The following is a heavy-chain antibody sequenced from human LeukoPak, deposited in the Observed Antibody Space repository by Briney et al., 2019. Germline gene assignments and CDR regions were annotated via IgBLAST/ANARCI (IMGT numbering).Heavy chain of an antibody. Sequence: SQTLSLTCAISGDSVSRNSAAWNWIRQSPSRGLEWLGRTYYRSKWYNDYAISMKGRITINPDTSKNQFSLQMNSVTPEDTAVYYCARDSSAMFDYWGQGTLVAVSS. CDR3: ARDSSAMFDY. D-gene: IGHD2-2*01. CDR1: GDSVSRNSAA. V-gene: IGHV6-1*01. J-gene: IGHJ4*02. CDR2: TYYRSKWYN.